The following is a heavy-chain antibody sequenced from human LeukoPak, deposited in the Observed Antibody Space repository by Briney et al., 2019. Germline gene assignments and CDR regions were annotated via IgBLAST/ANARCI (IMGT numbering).Heavy chain of an antibody. V-gene: IGHV1-46*01. Sequence: ASVKVSCKESGYTFTSYYMHRVRQAPGQGLEWMGIINPSGGSTSYAQKFQGRVTMTRDTSTSTVYMELSSLRSEDTAVYYCARDDPLDKISSGWGPWGQGTQVTVSS. CDR2: INPSGGST. J-gene: IGHJ5*02. CDR1: GYTFTSYY. CDR3: ARDDPLDKISSGWGP. D-gene: IGHD6-19*01.